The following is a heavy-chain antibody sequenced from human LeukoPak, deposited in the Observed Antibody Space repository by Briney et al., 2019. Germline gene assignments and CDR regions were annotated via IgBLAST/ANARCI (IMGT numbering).Heavy chain of an antibody. Sequence: RAGGSLRLSCAASGFTFSNAWMNWVRQAPGKGLEWVGRIKSKTDGGTTDYAAPVKGRFTISRDDSKNTLYLQMNSLRAEDTAVYYCASSIVVVPAAKKGFDYWGQGTLVTVSS. J-gene: IGHJ4*02. V-gene: IGHV3-15*07. CDR3: ASSIVVVPAAKKGFDY. CDR1: GFTFSNAW. CDR2: IKSKTDGGTT. D-gene: IGHD2-2*01.